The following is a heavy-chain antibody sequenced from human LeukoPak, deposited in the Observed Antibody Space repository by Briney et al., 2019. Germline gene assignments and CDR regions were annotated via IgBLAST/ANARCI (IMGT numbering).Heavy chain of an antibody. J-gene: IGHJ6*02. Sequence: PGGSLRLSCAASGFTFSSYWMSWVRQAPGKGLEWVGRIKSKTDGGTTDYAAPVKGRFTISRDDSKNTLYLQMNSLKTEDTAVYYCTTVIGWWFGLDVWGQGTTVTVSS. D-gene: IGHD3-10*01. V-gene: IGHV3-15*01. CDR3: TTVIGWWFGLDV. CDR2: IKSKTDGGTT. CDR1: GFTFSSYW.